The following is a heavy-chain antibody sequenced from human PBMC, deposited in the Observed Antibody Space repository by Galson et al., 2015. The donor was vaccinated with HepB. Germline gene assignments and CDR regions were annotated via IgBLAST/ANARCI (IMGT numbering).Heavy chain of an antibody. CDR2: IWYDGSKQ. Sequence: SLRLSCAASGFTFSGYGMHWVRQAPGKGLEWVAVIWYDGSKQYYADSVKGRFTIFRDNSGNTLYMQMNSLRVEDTAVYYCARYQGDWGAFDIWGQGTLVTVSS. V-gene: IGHV3-33*01. D-gene: IGHD7-27*01. CDR1: GFTFSGYG. CDR3: ARYQGDWGAFDI. J-gene: IGHJ4*02.